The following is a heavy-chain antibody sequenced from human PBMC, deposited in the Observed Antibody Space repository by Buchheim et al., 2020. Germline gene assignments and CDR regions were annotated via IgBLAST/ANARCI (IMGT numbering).Heavy chain of an antibody. CDR2: INPNSGGT. CDR3: ARDRFMERVLRVRAPDY. V-gene: IGHV1-2*06. Sequence: QVQLVQSGAEVKKPGASVKVSCKASGYTFTGYYMHWVRQAPGQGLEWMGRINPNSGGTNYAQKYQGRVTMTRDTSICTAYMELSRLSCDDTAVYYCARDRFMERVLRVRAPDYWGQGTL. D-gene: IGHD1-26*01. J-gene: IGHJ4*02. CDR1: GYTFTGYY.